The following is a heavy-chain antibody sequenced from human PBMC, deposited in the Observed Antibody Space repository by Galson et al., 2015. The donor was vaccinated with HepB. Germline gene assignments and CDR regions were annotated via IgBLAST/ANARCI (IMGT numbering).Heavy chain of an antibody. D-gene: IGHD3-16*01. CDR1: GSTFSSYD. CDR2: IIPIFGTG. V-gene: IGHV1-69*13. CDR3: TRAPWGGKGGDY. J-gene: IGHJ4*02. Sequence: SVKVSCKASGSTFSSYDISWVRQAPGQGLEWMGGIIPIFGTGNYAQKFQGRVTISADESTSTAYMELSSLRSEDTAVYYCTRAPWGGKGGDYWGQGTLVTVSS.